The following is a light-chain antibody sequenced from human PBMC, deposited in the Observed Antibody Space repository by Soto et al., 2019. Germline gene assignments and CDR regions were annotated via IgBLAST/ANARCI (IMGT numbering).Light chain of an antibody. J-gene: IGKJ1*01. Sequence: IVLTQSPGTLSLSPGERATLSCRASQSVTTQLAWYQQKPGQAPRLIIHGASSRATGVPDRITGSRSGTDFTLSISRLEPEDFAVYYCQQYGGSTRTFGQGTKVDIK. V-gene: IGKV3-20*01. CDR2: GAS. CDR1: QSVTTQ. CDR3: QQYGGSTRT.